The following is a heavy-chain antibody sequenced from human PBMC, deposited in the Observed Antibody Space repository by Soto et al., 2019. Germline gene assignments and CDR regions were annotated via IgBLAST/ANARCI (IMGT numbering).Heavy chain of an antibody. CDR1: GFTFSSYA. J-gene: IGHJ6*02. Sequence: EVQLLESGGGLVQPGGSLRLSCAASGFTFSSYAMSWVRQAPGTGLEWVSAISGSGGSTYYADSVKGRFTISRDNSKNTLYLQMNSLRAEDTAVYYCAKPPGGWFPSHYYYYGMDVWGQGTTVTVSS. CDR2: ISGSGGST. D-gene: IGHD6-19*01. V-gene: IGHV3-23*01. CDR3: AKPPGGWFPSHYYYYGMDV.